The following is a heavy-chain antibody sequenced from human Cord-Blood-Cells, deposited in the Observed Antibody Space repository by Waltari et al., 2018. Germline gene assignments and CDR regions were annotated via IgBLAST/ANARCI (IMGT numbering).Heavy chain of an antibody. CDR2: TYFRSKLYY. D-gene: IGHD3-10*01. Sequence: QVQLQQSGPGLVKPSQTLSLTCAISGDSVSSNSAAWNWIRQSPSRGLEWLGKTYFRSKLYYDYAISVENPITLNPDTSKDQFSLQRNAVTPEDTAVYYCARAGGSVSYYNAVDLWGRGTLVTVSS. CDR3: ARAGGSVSYYNAVDL. J-gene: IGHJ2*01. CDR1: GDSVSSNSAA. V-gene: IGHV6-1*01.